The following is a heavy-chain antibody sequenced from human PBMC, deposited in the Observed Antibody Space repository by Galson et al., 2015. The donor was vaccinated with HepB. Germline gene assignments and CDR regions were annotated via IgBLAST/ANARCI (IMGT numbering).Heavy chain of an antibody. CDR1: RGSFSGYY. D-gene: IGHD2-21*02. CDR2: INHSGST. V-gene: IGHV4-34*01. Sequence: SETLSLTCAVYRGSFSGYYWSWIRQSPGKGLEWIGEINHSGSTNYNPSLKSRVTISKDTSKNQFSMKLRSVTAADTAVYYCARGPRIVVVTAIQRGNWFDPWGQGTLVTVSS. CDR3: ARGPRIVVVTAIQRGNWFDP. J-gene: IGHJ5*02.